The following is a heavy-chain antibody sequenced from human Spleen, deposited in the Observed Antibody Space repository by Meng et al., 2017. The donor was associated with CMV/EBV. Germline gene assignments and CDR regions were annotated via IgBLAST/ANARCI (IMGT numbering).Heavy chain of an antibody. CDR2: ISSSGSTI. CDR1: GFTFSDYW. CDR3: ARLKCSTSCYIDAFDI. J-gene: IGHJ3*02. Sequence: GESLKISCSASGFTFSDYWMSWVRQAPGKGLEWVSYISSSGSTIYYADSVKGRFTISRDNAKNSLYLQMNSLRAEDTAVYYCARLKCSTSCYIDAFDIWGQGTMVTVSS. V-gene: IGHV3-11*04. D-gene: IGHD2-2*02.